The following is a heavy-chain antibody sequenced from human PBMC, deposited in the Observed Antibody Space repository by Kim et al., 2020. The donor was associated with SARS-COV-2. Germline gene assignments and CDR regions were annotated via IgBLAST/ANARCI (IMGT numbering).Heavy chain of an antibody. Sequence: SLKSRVTISVDTSKNQFSVKLSSVTAADTAIYYCARVNSYGSNYNWFEPWGQGTPVTVSS. D-gene: IGHD5-18*01. J-gene: IGHJ5*02. CDR3: ARVNSYGSNYNWFEP. V-gene: IGHV4-39*01.